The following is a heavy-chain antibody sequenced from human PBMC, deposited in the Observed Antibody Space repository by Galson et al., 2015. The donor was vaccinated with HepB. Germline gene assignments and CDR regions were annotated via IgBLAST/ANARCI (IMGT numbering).Heavy chain of an antibody. CDR2: ISYDGSNK. V-gene: IGHV3-30-3*01. CDR1: GFTFSSYA. CDR3: ARGYSLPPGAFDI. J-gene: IGHJ3*02. D-gene: IGHD2-15*01. Sequence: SLRLSCAASGFTFSSYAMHWVRQAPGKGLEWVAVISYDGSNKYYADSVKGRFTISRDNSKNTLYLQMNSLRAEDTAVYYCARGYSLPPGAFDIWGQGTMVTVSS.